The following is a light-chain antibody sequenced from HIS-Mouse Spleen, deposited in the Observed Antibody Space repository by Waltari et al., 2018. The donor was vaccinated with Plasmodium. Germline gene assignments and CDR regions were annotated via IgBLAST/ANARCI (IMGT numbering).Light chain of an antibody. CDR2: DAS. V-gene: IGKV1-33*01. CDR1: QDISNY. CDR3: QQYDNLPPLFT. Sequence: DIQMTQSPSSLSASVGDRVPITCLASQDISNYLNWYQQKPGKAPKLLIYDASNLETGVPSRFSGSGSGTDFTFTISSLQPEDIATYYCQQYDNLPPLFTFGPGTKVDIK. J-gene: IGKJ3*01.